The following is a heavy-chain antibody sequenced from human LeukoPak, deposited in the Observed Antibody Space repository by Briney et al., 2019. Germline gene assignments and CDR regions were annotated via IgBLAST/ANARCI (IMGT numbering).Heavy chain of an antibody. Sequence: SETLSLTCTVSGGSIRSYYWSWIRQPPGKGLEWIGYIYYSGSTNYNPSLKSRVTISVDTSKNQFSLKLSSVTAADTAVYYCARSPSGGRIARNNWFDPWGQGTLVTVSS. CDR3: ARSPSGGRIARNNWFDP. D-gene: IGHD6-13*01. J-gene: IGHJ5*02. CDR1: GGSIRSYY. CDR2: IYYSGST. V-gene: IGHV4-59*01.